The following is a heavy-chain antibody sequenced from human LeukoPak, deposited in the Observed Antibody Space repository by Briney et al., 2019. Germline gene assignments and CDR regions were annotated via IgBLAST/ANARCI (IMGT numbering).Heavy chain of an antibody. J-gene: IGHJ6*02. CDR3: ARGSCSSRSCYKRVNGLDV. Sequence: PGRSLRLSCAASGFTFSSYGMHWVRQATGKGLEWVSAFHTAGDIHYSGSVKGRFATSRENAKNSFYLQMNNLRAGDTAVYYCARGSCSSRSCYKRVNGLDVWGQGTPVTVSS. D-gene: IGHD2-2*01. CDR2: FHTAGDI. V-gene: IGHV3-13*01. CDR1: GFTFSSYG.